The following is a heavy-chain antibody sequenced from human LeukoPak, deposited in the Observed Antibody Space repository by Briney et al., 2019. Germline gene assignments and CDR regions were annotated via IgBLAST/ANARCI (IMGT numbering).Heavy chain of an antibody. V-gene: IGHV3-21*01. CDR3: ARDRLWIDYYYYMDV. Sequence: GGSLRLSCAASGFTFSSYSMNWVRQAPGKGLEWVSSISSSSSFIYYADSVKGRFTISRDNAKNSLYLQMNSLRAEDTAVYYCARDRLWIDYYYYMDVWGKGTTVTVSS. D-gene: IGHD2-2*03. J-gene: IGHJ6*03. CDR2: ISSSSSFI. CDR1: GFTFSSYS.